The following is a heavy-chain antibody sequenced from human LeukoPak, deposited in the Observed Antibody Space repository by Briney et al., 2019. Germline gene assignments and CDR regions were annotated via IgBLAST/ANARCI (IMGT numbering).Heavy chain of an antibody. V-gene: IGHV3-23*01. D-gene: IGHD3-22*01. Sequence: GGSLRLSCAASGFTFSSYAMSWVRQAPGKGLEWVSAISGSGGSTYYADSVKGRFTISRDNSKNTLYLQMNSLRDEDTAVYYCAKSSYYDSSGYYREYYFDFWGQGTLVTVSS. CDR1: GFTFSSYA. CDR3: AKSSYYDSSGYYREYYFDF. CDR2: ISGSGGST. J-gene: IGHJ4*02.